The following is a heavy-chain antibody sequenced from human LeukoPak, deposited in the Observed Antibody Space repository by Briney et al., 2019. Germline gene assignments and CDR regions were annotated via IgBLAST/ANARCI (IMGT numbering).Heavy chain of an antibody. CDR2: IYYSGST. Sequence: SETLSLTCTVSGGSISSYYWSWIRQPPGKGLEWIGYIYYSGSTNYNPSLKSRVTISVDTSKNQFSLKLSSVTAADTAVYYCARALGDYVWGSNYFDYWGQGTLVTVSS. D-gene: IGHD3-16*01. V-gene: IGHV4-59*08. J-gene: IGHJ4*02. CDR3: ARALGDYVWGSNYFDY. CDR1: GGSISSYY.